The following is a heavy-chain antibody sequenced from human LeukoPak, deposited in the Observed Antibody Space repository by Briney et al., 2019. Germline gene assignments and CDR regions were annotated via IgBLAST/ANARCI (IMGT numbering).Heavy chain of an antibody. CDR2: IIPIFGTA. Sequence: ASVKVSCKASGRTFSSYAISWVRQAPGQGLEWMGGIIPIFGTANYAQKFQGRVTITTDESTSTAYMELSSLRSEDTAVYYCAFVVYDSSGKYYYHYTDVWGKGTTVTVSS. D-gene: IGHD3-22*01. CDR3: AFVVYDSSGKYYYHYTDV. CDR1: GRTFSSYA. V-gene: IGHV1-69*05. J-gene: IGHJ6*03.